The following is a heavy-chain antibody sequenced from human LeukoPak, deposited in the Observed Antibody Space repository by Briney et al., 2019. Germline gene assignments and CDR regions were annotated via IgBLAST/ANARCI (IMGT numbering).Heavy chain of an antibody. V-gene: IGHV3-7*03. D-gene: IGHD3-10*01. CDR1: GFIFSNYW. CDR2: IKKDGSDK. CDR3: ARDSLIQYGSGSYWGFDY. Sequence: GGSLRLSCAASGFIFSNYWMSWVRQAPGKGPEWVADIKKDGSDKYYVGSVKGRLTISRDNAKNSLYLQMNSLRAEDTAVYYCARDSLIQYGSGSYWGFDYWGQGILVTVSS. J-gene: IGHJ4*02.